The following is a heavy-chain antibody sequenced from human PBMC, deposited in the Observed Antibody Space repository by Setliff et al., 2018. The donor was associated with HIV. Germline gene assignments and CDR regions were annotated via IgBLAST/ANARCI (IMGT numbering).Heavy chain of an antibody. CDR3: ARDSCSSTSCPNWFDP. V-gene: IGHV1-18*01. CDR1: GYIFNTNG. CDR2: ISAYNGNT. D-gene: IGHD2-2*01. Sequence: ASVKVSCKGSGYIFNTNGISCVRQAPGQGLEWMGWISAYNGNTNYAQRFQGRVTMTTDTSTSTVDMELRSLRSDDTAVYFCARDSCSSTSCPNWFDPWGQGTLVTVSS. J-gene: IGHJ5*02.